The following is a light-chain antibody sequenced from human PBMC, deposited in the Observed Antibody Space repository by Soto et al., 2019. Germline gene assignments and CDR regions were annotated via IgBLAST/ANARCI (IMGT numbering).Light chain of an antibody. CDR3: SSYTSSSTLV. J-gene: IGLJ2*01. Sequence: QSALTQPASVSGSPGQSITISCTGTGSDIGGYNHVSWYQHHPGKAPKLIIYEVTNRPSGVSNRFSGSKSGNTASLTISGLQAEDEADYYCSSYTSSSTLVFGGGTKLTVL. CDR2: EVT. CDR1: GSDIGGYNH. V-gene: IGLV2-14*01.